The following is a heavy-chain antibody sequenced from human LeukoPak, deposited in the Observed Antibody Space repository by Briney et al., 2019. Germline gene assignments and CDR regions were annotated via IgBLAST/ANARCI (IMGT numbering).Heavy chain of an antibody. V-gene: IGHV4-59*08. CDR2: IYHRGRT. Sequence: SETLSLTCTVSGGSISSYYWSWIRQRPGKGLEWIGRIYHRGRTYYNPSLKSRVTISVDTSKNQFSLKLSSVTAADTAVYYCARATYSSGWPQYYFDYWGQGTLVTVSS. D-gene: IGHD6-19*01. J-gene: IGHJ4*02. CDR1: GGSISSYY. CDR3: ARATYSSGWPQYYFDY.